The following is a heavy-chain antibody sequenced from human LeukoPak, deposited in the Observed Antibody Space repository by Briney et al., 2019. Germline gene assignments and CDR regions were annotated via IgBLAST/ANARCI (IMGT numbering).Heavy chain of an antibody. CDR1: GFTFSSYA. D-gene: IGHD2-15*01. CDR3: ARVSGSAKSGP. Sequence: GGSLRLSCAASGFTFSSYAMHGVRQAPGKGLEWVAVISYDGSNKYYADSVKGRFTISRDNSKNTLYLQMNSLRAEDTAVYYCARVSGSAKSGPWGQGTLVTVSS. CDR2: ISYDGSNK. V-gene: IGHV3-30-3*01. J-gene: IGHJ5*02.